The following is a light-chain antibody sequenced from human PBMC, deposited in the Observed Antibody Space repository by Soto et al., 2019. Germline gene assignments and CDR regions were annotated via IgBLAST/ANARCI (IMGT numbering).Light chain of an antibody. Sequence: DIVLTQSPATLSLSPGDRATLSCRASQSVGSDLAWYQQKRGQAPRLLIYGASTRATGIPARFSGSGSGTEFTLTISSLQSEDFSVYYCQQYNNWPPITFGQGTQLEIK. CDR2: GAS. J-gene: IGKJ5*01. V-gene: IGKV3-15*01. CDR3: QQYNNWPPIT. CDR1: QSVGSD.